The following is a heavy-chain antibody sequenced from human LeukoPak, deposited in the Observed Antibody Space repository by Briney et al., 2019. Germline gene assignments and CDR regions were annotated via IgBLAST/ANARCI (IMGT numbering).Heavy chain of an antibody. J-gene: IGHJ4*02. CDR1: GFTFSSYA. D-gene: IGHD1-26*01. V-gene: IGHV3-30-3*01. CDR3: ARDRVGATDYFDY. CDR2: ISNDGSNK. Sequence: GRSLRLSCAASGFTFSSYAMHWVRQAPGKGLEWVAVISNDGSNKYYADSVKGRFTISRDNSKNTLYLQMNSLRAEDTAVYYCARDRVGATDYFDYWGQGTLVTVSS.